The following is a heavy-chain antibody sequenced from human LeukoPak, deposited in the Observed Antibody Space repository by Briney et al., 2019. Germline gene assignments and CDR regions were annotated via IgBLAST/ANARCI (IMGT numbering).Heavy chain of an antibody. CDR3: ARPPTLHDPGAFDI. Sequence: HGESLKISCKGSGYSFTSYWIVWVRQVPGKGLEWMGIIYPGDSDTRYSPSFQGQVTISADKSISTAYLQWSSLKASDTAMYYCARPPTLHDPGAFDIWGQGTMVTVSS. V-gene: IGHV5-51*01. D-gene: IGHD4-11*01. CDR2: IYPGDSDT. J-gene: IGHJ3*02. CDR1: GYSFTSYW.